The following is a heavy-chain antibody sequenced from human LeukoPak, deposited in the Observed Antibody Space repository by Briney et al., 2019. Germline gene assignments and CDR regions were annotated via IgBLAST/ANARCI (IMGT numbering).Heavy chain of an antibody. J-gene: IGHJ4*02. CDR3: ARGRNVVVPAAKNSPYYFDY. CDR1: GGSISSGGYY. Sequence: PSETLSLTCTVSGGSISSGGYYWSWIRQHPGKGLEWIGYIYYSGSTYYNPSLKSRVTISVDTSKNQFSLKLSSVTAADTAVYYCARGRNVVVPAAKNSPYYFDYWGQGTLVTVSS. V-gene: IGHV4-31*03. CDR2: IYYSGST. D-gene: IGHD2-2*01.